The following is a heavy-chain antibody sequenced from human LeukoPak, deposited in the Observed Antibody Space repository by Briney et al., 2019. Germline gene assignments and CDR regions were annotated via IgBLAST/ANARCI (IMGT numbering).Heavy chain of an antibody. CDR2: IYPGYSDA. CDR3: VRFALSSSLDH. CDR1: GYILTNNW. J-gene: IGHJ5*02. Sequence: GESLKISCKISGYILTNNWIGWVRQVPGKGLEWMGLIYPGYSDAKYSPSFQGQVTLSVDASIGTAYLQLSGLRASDTAIYYCVRFALSSSLDHWGQGTLVTVSS. D-gene: IGHD6-13*01. V-gene: IGHV5-51*01.